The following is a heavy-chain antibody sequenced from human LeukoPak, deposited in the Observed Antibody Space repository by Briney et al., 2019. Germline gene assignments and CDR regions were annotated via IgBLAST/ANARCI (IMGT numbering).Heavy chain of an antibody. CDR2: MNPNSGNT. CDR3: ARADIIVVAGATPVGSGFEY. V-gene: IGHV1-8*01. J-gene: IGHJ4*02. D-gene: IGHD2-15*01. Sequence: ASVKVSCKASGYTFTSYDINWVRQATGQGLEWMGWMNPNSGNTGYAQKFQGRVTMTRDTSTSTAYMELQSLTSDDTAVYYCARADIIVVAGATPVGSGFEYWGQGALITVS. CDR1: GYTFTSYD.